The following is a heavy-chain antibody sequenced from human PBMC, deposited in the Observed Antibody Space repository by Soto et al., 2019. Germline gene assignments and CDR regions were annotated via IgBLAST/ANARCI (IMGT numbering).Heavy chain of an antibody. CDR3: ARHNYGAGSTYFDY. V-gene: IGHV4-59*08. CDR1: GGAISSYY. D-gene: IGHD3-10*01. Sequence: SETLSLTGTVSGGAISSYYWSWIRQPPVKGLEWIGYIYYSGSTNYNPSLKSRVTISVDTSKNQFSLKLNSMTAADTAVFYCARHNYGAGSTYFDYWGQGTLVPSPQ. CDR2: IYYSGST. J-gene: IGHJ4*02.